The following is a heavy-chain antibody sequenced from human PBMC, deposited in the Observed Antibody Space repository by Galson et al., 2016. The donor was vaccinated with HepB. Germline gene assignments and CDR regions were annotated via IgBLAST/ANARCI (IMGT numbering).Heavy chain of an antibody. D-gene: IGHD3-3*01. V-gene: IGHV4-59*08. CDR1: GASLSNYF. Sequence: ETLSLTCSVSGASLSNYFWTWVRQSPGKGLEWIAYIHYSGNTNYNPSLRSRVTISVDTSKNQFSLKLSSVTAADTAVYYCARQAAYYDFWSGSYYFDYWGQGTLVTVSS. CDR2: IHYSGNT. J-gene: IGHJ4*02. CDR3: ARQAAYYDFWSGSYYFDY.